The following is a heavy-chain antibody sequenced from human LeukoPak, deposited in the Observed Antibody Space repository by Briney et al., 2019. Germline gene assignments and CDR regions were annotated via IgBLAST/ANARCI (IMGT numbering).Heavy chain of an antibody. CDR3: ATKGGGYCSGGSCYIFNY. Sequence: GGSLRLSCAASGFTFGSYAMGWVRQAPGKGLEWVSVISGSGDSTNCADSVKGRYTISRDNSKNTLYLQMNSLRAEDTAVYYCATKGGGYCSGGSCYIFNYWGQGTLVTVSS. CDR2: ISGSGDST. D-gene: IGHD2-15*01. CDR1: GFTFGSYA. V-gene: IGHV3-23*01. J-gene: IGHJ4*02.